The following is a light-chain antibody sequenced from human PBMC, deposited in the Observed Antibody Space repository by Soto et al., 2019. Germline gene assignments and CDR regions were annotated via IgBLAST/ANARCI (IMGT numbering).Light chain of an antibody. Sequence: TQSPSPMYASVGATVTVKCRASQCGSSYLNRYQQKPGKAPKRLIYAASSLQSGVPSRFSGSGSGTDFTLTISSLLPEDFATYYSQQSYSASVGGGPNV. J-gene: IGKJ4*01. CDR1: QCGSSY. CDR2: AAS. V-gene: IGKV1-39*01. CDR3: QQSYSAS.